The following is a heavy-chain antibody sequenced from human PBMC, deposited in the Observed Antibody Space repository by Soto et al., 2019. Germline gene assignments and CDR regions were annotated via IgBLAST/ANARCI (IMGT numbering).Heavy chain of an antibody. CDR2: IYYSGST. V-gene: IGHV4-59*01. D-gene: IGHD1-1*01. J-gene: IGHJ4*02. CDR3: ARGRESYKWNDVGY. CDR1: GGSISNYY. Sequence: SETLSLTCIVSGGSISNYYWTWIRQPPGKGLEWIGYIYYSGSTNYNPSLKSRVTISVDTSKNQFSLKLSSVTAADTAVYYCARGRESYKWNDVGYWGQGILVTVSS.